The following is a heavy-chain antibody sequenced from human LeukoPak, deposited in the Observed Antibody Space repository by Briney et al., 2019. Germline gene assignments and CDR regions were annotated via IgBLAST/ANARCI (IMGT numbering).Heavy chain of an antibody. Sequence: PSETLSLTCTVSGGSISSYYWSWIRQPPGKGLEWIGYIYYSGSTNYNPSLKSRVTISVDTSKNQFSLKLSSVTAADTAVYYCARASGILTGYFDYWGQGTLVTVSS. CDR3: ARASGILTGYFDY. J-gene: IGHJ4*02. D-gene: IGHD3-9*01. CDR1: GGSISSYY. CDR2: IYYSGST. V-gene: IGHV4-59*01.